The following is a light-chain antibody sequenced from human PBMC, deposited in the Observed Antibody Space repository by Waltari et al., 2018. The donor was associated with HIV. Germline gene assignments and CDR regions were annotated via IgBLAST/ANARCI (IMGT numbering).Light chain of an antibody. V-gene: IGKV3-11*01. CDR1: QNVVTY. J-gene: IGKJ5*01. CDR3: QQHHTWPFT. Sequence: EIVLTQSPATVSLSPGERATLSCRATQNVVTYLGWYQQKAGQAPRLLIYDEKRAHGIPTRFSGSGSGTDFTLTISSLEPDDSAIYFCQQHHTWPFTFGQGTRLEI. CDR2: DE.